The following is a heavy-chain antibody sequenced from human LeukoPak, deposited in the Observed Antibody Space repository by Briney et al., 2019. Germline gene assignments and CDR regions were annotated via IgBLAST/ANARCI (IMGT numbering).Heavy chain of an antibody. CDR2: ITSSSGNI. V-gene: IGHV3-21*01. J-gene: IGHJ3*02. CDR1: GFTFSSYS. CDR3: ANPYI. Sequence: GSLRLSCVASGFTFSSYSKNLVRQAPGKGLEWVSSITSSSGNIYYADSVKGRFTISRDNAKNSLYLQMNSLRAEDTAVCYCANPYIWGQGTMVTVSS. D-gene: IGHD1-14*01.